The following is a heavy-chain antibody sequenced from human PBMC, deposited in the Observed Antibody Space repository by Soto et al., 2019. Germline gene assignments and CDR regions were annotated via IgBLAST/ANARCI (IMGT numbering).Heavy chain of an antibody. D-gene: IGHD6-19*01. Sequence: QVQLVQSGPEVKNPGASVKVSCKASGYTFKNYGIKWVRQAPGQGLEWVGWITTYNGNRYPAEKCQGRVTMTTDTSTSTTYMELKSLTSDDTGVYYCARDAQPKGVAADGASDYWGQGALVTVSS. J-gene: IGHJ4*02. CDR1: GYTFKNYG. V-gene: IGHV1-18*01. CDR3: ARDAQPKGVAADGASDY. CDR2: ITTYNGNR.